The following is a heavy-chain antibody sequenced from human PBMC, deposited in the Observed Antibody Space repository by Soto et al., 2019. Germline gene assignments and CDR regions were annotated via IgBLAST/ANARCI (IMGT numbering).Heavy chain of an antibody. CDR2: ISGSGGST. CDR1: GFTFSSYA. V-gene: IGHV3-23*01. CDR3: AKIPTGSGSSKFDY. J-gene: IGHJ4*02. Sequence: GGSLRLSCAASGFTFSSYAMSWVRQAPGKGLEWVSAISGSGGSTYYADSVKGRFTISRDYSQNQLYLQMNNLRGDDTAMYYCAKIPTGSGSSKFDYWGQGIQVTVSS. D-gene: IGHD3-10*01.